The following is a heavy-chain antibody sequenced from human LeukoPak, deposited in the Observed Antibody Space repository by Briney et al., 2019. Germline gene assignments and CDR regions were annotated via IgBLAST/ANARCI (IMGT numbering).Heavy chain of an antibody. CDR1: GFSVTNNY. D-gene: IGHD2-15*01. Sequence: GGSLRLSCAASGFSVTNNYMFWVRQAPGKGLEWLSVIYSGGTTYSTDSVKDRFTISRDNSNNTLYLQMDSLRVDDTAVFYCARLRSSGGDDVWGQGTTVTVSS. CDR3: ARLRSSGGDDV. J-gene: IGHJ6*02. CDR2: IYSGGTT. V-gene: IGHV3-66*01.